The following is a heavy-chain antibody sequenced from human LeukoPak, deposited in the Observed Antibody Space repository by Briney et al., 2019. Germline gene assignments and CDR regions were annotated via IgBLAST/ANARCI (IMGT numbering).Heavy chain of an antibody. CDR1: GGSMSSYY. D-gene: IGHD3-10*01. CDR3: ARRNYGGNSGRYWYFDL. J-gene: IGHJ2*01. Sequence: PSETLSLTCSVSGGSMSSYYWSWVRQPPGKGLEWVGYIYHSGSTNYNPSLKNRVTISVDTSKNQSSLKLSSGTAADTAVYYCARRNYGGNSGRYWYFDLWGRGTLVTVSS. CDR2: IYHSGST. V-gene: IGHV4-59*01.